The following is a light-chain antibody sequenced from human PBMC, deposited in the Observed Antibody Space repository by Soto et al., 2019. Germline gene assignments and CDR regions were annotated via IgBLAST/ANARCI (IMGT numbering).Light chain of an antibody. CDR1: SSNIGSNT. CDR3: AAWDDSLNGVV. CDR2: SNN. V-gene: IGLV1-44*01. Sequence: QSVLTQPPSAPGTPGQRVTISCSGSSSNIGSNTVNWYQQLPGTAPKLLIYSNNQRPSGVPDRFSGSKSGTSASLAISGLQSEDEADYYCAAWDDSLNGVVFGGGTKVTVL. J-gene: IGLJ2*01.